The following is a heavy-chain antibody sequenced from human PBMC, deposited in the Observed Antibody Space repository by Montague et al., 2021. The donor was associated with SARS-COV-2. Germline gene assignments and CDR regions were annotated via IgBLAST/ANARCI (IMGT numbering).Heavy chain of an antibody. Sequence: SETLSLTCTVSGGSINSDDYSWGWIRQPPGKGLEWIGIICCSGNTNYNPTLKGRVTISVDTSKTQFSLRLISVTAADMAVYYCARERWAPDYWGQGTLVTVSS. J-gene: IGHJ4*02. CDR1: GGSINSDDYS. V-gene: IGHV4-39*02. CDR3: ARERWAPDY. D-gene: IGHD5-24*01. CDR2: ICCSGNT.